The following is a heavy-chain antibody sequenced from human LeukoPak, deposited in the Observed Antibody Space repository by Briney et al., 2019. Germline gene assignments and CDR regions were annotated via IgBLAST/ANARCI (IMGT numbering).Heavy chain of an antibody. J-gene: IGHJ4*02. Sequence: GGSLRLSCVASGFTFSHYGMHWVRQAPGKGLEWVAAISDDGSNEYYADSVKGRFTISRDNSKNTLYLQMNSLRAEDTAVYYCAKDLWFGEFLHYWGQGTLVTVSS. D-gene: IGHD3-10*01. CDR1: GFTFSHYG. V-gene: IGHV3-30*18. CDR2: ISDDGSNE. CDR3: AKDLWFGEFLHY.